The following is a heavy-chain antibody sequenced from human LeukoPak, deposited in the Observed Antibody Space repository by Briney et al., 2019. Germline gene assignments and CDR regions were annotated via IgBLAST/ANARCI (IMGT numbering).Heavy chain of an antibody. CDR2: IIPIFGIA. D-gene: IGHD6-13*01. V-gene: IGHV1-69*04. Sequence: SVKVSCKASGGTFSSYAISWVRQAPGQGLEWMGRIIPIFGIANYAQKFQGRVTITADKSTSTACIELSSLRSEDTAVYYCASSRRPGSTAQYYYYYYGMDVWGQGTTVTVSS. CDR1: GGTFSSYA. CDR3: ASSRRPGSTAQYYYYYYGMDV. J-gene: IGHJ6*02.